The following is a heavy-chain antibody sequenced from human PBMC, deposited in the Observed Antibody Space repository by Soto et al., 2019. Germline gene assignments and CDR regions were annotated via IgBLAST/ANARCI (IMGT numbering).Heavy chain of an antibody. Sequence: ASVKVSCKASGYTFTGYYMHWVRQAPGQRLEWMGWMNPNSGNTGYAQKFQGRVTMTRNTSISTAYMELSSLRSEDTAVYYCARRLALKHYGMDVWGQGTTVTVSS. J-gene: IGHJ6*02. CDR2: MNPNSGNT. V-gene: IGHV1-8*02. CDR3: ARRLALKHYGMDV. D-gene: IGHD6-19*01. CDR1: GYTFTGYY.